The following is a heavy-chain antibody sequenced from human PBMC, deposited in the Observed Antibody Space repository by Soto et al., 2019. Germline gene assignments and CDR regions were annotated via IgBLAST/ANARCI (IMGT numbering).Heavy chain of an antibody. V-gene: IGHV2-70*04. CDR2: IDWDGGR. D-gene: IGHD6-13*01. CDR3: TRAPGIAAAGTDWFDP. CDR1: GFSLNTRGTR. Sequence: SGPTLVNPTQTLTLTCTFSGFSLNTRGTRVSWIRQPPGKALEWLARIDWDGGRFYTASLRTRLTISKDTSKNQVVLTMTNMDPVDTATYYCTRAPGIAAAGTDWFDPWGQGTQVTVSS. J-gene: IGHJ5*02.